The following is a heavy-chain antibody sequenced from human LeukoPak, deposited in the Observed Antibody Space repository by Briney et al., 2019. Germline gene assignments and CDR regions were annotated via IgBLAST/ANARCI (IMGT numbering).Heavy chain of an antibody. Sequence: SETLSLTCAVYGGSFSGYYWSWIRQPPGKGLEWIGEINHSGSTNYNPSLKSRVTISVDTSKNQFSLKLSSVTAADTAVYYCARTTMVRGTYYMDIWGKGTTVTISS. J-gene: IGHJ6*03. D-gene: IGHD3-10*01. V-gene: IGHV4-34*01. CDR2: INHSGST. CDR1: GGSFSGYY. CDR3: ARTTMVRGTYYMDI.